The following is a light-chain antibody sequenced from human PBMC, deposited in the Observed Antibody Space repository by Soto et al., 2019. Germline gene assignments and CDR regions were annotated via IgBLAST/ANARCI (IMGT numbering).Light chain of an antibody. Sequence: DVVMTQSPLSLPVTLGQPASISCRSSQSLVYSDGSTYLSWFQQRPDQSPRRLIYKVSNRDSGVPDRFSGSGSGTDFTLKISRVEAEDVGVYYCMQGTHWPLTFGGGTKVEIK. CDR1: QSLVYSDGSTY. CDR2: KVS. J-gene: IGKJ4*01. CDR3: MQGTHWPLT. V-gene: IGKV2-30*01.